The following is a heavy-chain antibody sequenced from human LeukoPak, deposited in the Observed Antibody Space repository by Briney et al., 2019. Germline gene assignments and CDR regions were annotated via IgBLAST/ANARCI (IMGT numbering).Heavy chain of an antibody. Sequence: GESLKISFQGSGYRFTSYWIGWVRPMPGKGLEWMGIIYPGDSDTRYSPSFQGQVTISADKSISTAYLQWSSLKASDTAMYYCARPIWSGYFSAFDIWGQGTMVTVSS. CDR2: IYPGDSDT. CDR3: ARPIWSGYFSAFDI. V-gene: IGHV5-51*01. J-gene: IGHJ3*02. CDR1: GYRFTSYW. D-gene: IGHD3-3*01.